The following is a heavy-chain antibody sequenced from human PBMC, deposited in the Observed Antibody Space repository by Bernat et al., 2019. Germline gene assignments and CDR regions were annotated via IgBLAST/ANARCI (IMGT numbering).Heavy chain of an antibody. D-gene: IGHD4-17*01. Sequence: EVQLLESGGGLVQPGGSLRLSCAASGFTFSSYAMNRVRQAPGKGLEWVSVISGSGGNTYYADSVKGRFTISRDNSKNTLYLQMNSLRAEDTAVYYCAKDLWTTVTKGGFNYWGQGTLVTVSS. CDR1: GFTFSSYA. J-gene: IGHJ4*02. CDR2: ISGSGGNT. V-gene: IGHV3-23*01. CDR3: AKDLWTTVTKGGFNY.